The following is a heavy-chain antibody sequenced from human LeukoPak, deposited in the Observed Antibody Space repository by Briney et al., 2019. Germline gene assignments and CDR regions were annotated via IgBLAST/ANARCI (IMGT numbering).Heavy chain of an antibody. J-gene: IGHJ4*02. V-gene: IGHV1-69*13. CDR1: GGTFSSYA. D-gene: IGHD6-13*01. CDR2: IIPVFGTA. Sequence: ASVKVSCKASGGTFSSYAISWVRQAPGQGLEWMGGIIPVFGTANYAQKFQGRVTITADESTSTAYMELSSLRSEDTAVYYCAREGVAAAGRVYWGQGTLVTVSS. CDR3: AREGVAAAGRVY.